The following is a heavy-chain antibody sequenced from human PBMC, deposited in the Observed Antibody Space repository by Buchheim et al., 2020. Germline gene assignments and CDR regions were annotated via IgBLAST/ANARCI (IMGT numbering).Heavy chain of an antibody. CDR2: ISGAGSRT. CDR1: GFTVSDYW. V-gene: IGHV3-74*01. J-gene: IGHJ4*02. Sequence: EVQLVESGGGLVQPGGSLRLSCAASGFTVSDYWMYWVRQAPGEGLVCVSRISGAGSRTSYADSVKGRFTISRDNAKNTLYLQMNSLRAEDTALYYCARIRGGFWGQGTL. D-gene: IGHD3-10*01. CDR3: ARIRGGF.